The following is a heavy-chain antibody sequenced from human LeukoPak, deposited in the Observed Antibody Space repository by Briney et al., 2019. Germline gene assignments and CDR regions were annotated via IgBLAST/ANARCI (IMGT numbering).Heavy chain of an antibody. Sequence: GGSLRLSCAASGFTVSSNYMSWVRQAPGKGLERVSVIYSGGSTYYADSMKGRFTISRDNSKNTLYLQMNSLRAEDTAVYYCARKGRAHAFDIWGQGTMVTVSS. CDR1: GFTVSSNY. V-gene: IGHV3-66*01. J-gene: IGHJ3*02. CDR3: ARKGRAHAFDI. CDR2: IYSGGST.